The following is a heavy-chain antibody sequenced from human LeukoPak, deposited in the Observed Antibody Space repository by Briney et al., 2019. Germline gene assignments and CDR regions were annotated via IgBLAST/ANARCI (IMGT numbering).Heavy chain of an antibody. Sequence: GGSLRLSCAASGFTFSSYAMSWVRQAPGKGLEWVSAISGSGGSTYYADSVKGRFTISRDNSKNTLYLQMNSLRAEDTAVYYCAKARYSSSKLYYFDYWGQGTLVTVSS. J-gene: IGHJ4*02. CDR2: ISGSGGST. V-gene: IGHV3-23*01. CDR1: GFTFSSYA. D-gene: IGHD6-6*01. CDR3: AKARYSSSKLYYFDY.